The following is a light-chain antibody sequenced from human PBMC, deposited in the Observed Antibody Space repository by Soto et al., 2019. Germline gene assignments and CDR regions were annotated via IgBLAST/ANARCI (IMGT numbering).Light chain of an antibody. CDR1: SSDVGSYNL. J-gene: IGLJ3*02. CDR2: EVR. CDR3: SSYTTTSTLV. Sequence: LTQPASVSGSPGQSITISCTGTSSDVGSYNLVSWYQQRPGEAPKLIISEVRNRPSGISYRFTGSKSGNTASLTISGLQAEDEADYYCSSYTTTSTLVFGGGTKVTVL. V-gene: IGLV2-14*02.